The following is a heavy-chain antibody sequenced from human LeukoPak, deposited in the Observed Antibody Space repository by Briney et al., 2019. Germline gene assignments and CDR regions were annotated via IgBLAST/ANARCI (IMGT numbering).Heavy chain of an antibody. CDR1: GFTFSSYW. J-gene: IGHJ1*01. CDR2: INTDGSST. CDR3: RLGTTRGEYFQH. Sequence: GGSLRLSCAASGFTFSSYWMHWVRQAPGKGLVWVSRINTDGSSTSYADSVKGRFTISRDNAKNTLYLQMNSLRRDDTAVYYCRLGTTRGEYFQHWGQGTLVTVSS. D-gene: IGHD1-26*01. V-gene: IGHV3-74*01.